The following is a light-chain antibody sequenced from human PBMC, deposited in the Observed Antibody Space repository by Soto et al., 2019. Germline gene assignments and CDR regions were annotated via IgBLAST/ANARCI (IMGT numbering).Light chain of an antibody. CDR3: QQYNTWPPGT. Sequence: EIVMTQSPATLSVSPGERATLSCRASQSVSSNLAWYQQKPGQAPRLLIYGASTRATGVPARFSGSGSGTEFTLTISSLQSEDFAVYYCQQYNTWPPGTFGPGPKVEIK. J-gene: IGKJ1*01. V-gene: IGKV3-15*01. CDR2: GAS. CDR1: QSVSSN.